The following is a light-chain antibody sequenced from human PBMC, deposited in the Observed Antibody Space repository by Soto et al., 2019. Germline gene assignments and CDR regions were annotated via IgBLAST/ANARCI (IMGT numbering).Light chain of an antibody. V-gene: IGKV1-5*01. CDR1: QTISSW. J-gene: IGKJ1*01. CDR3: QQYYNYST. CDR2: DAS. Sequence: DIQITHSPSTLPASVGDRVTITCRASQTISSWLAWYQQKPGKAPDLLIYDASRLAGGVTSRFSGSESGTEFTLTIGSLQPDDFATYFCQQYYNYSTLGQGTKVDIK.